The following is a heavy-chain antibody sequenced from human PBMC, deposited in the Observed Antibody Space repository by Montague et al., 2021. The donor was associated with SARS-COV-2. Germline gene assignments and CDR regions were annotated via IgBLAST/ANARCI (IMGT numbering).Heavy chain of an antibody. D-gene: IGHD3-10*01. J-gene: IGHJ6*02. CDR3: ARVRYYGSGTSLGMDV. CDR1: GGSFSGYY. V-gene: IGHV4-34*01. CDR2: INRSGST. Sequence: SETLSLTCAVYGGSFSGYYWSWIRQPPEKGLEWIGEINRSGSTNYNPSLKSRVTISVDTSKNQFSLKLSSVTAADTAVYYCARVRYYGSGTSLGMDVWGQGTTVTVSS.